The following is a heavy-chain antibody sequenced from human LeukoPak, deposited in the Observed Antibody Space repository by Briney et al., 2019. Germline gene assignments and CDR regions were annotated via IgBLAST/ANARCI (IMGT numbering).Heavy chain of an antibody. D-gene: IGHD3-3*01. J-gene: IGHJ4*02. CDR1: GFTFSSYG. Sequence: GGSLRLSCAASGFTFSSYGMHWVRQAPGKGLEWVAVISYDGSNKYYADSVKGRFTISRDNSKNTLYLQMNSLRAEDTAVYYCAKDRDSFLFWSGYTQTLWGQGTLVTVSS. CDR3: AKDRDSFLFWSGYTQTL. V-gene: IGHV3-30*18. CDR2: ISYDGSNK.